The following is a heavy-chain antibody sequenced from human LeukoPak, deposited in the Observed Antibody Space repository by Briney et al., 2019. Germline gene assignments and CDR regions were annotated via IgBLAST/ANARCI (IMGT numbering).Heavy chain of an antibody. CDR2: MNPINGNT. CDR3: VRDGEGVAISVNFWFDP. J-gene: IGHJ5*02. Sequence: ASVKVSCKASGFTLTNYDINWVRQAPGQGLEWMGWMNPINGNTGYARKFQGRVTMTRDTSISTAYMELRSLTSEDTAIYCCVRDGEGVAISVNFWFDPWGQGTLVTVSS. V-gene: IGHV1-8*01. D-gene: IGHD3-10*01. CDR1: GFTLTNYD.